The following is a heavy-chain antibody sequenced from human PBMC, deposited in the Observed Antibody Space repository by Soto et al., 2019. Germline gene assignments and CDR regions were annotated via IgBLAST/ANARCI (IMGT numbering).Heavy chain of an antibody. CDR2: IFHGGSI. D-gene: IGHD3-10*01. Sequence: SETLSLTCAVSGGSISSHHWWTWVRQPPGRGLEWIAEIFHGGSINYNSSLKSRLTISVDKSKNLFSLTLTSVTAADTAVYYCARCAYGSFTFGVDVWGQGTTVTVSS. CDR1: GGSISSHHW. CDR3: ARCAYGSFTFGVDV. V-gene: IGHV4-4*02. J-gene: IGHJ6*02.